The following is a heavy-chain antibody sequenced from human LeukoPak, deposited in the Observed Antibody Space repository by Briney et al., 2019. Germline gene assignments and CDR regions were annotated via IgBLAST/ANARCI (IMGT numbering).Heavy chain of an antibody. J-gene: IGHJ4*02. Sequence: GSXXXSXAASGFTVSNNYMHWVRQAPGKGLEWVSLINSGGDTHSADSVKGRFTISRDNSKNTLYLQMNSLRVEDTAVYYCARGDGFMIRDWGQGTLVTVSS. V-gene: IGHV3-66*01. CDR1: GFTVSNNY. CDR3: ARGDGFMIRD. CDR2: INSGGDT. D-gene: IGHD3-10*01.